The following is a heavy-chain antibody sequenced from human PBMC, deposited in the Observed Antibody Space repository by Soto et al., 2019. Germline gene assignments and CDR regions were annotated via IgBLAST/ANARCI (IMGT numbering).Heavy chain of an antibody. V-gene: IGHV3-21*01. D-gene: IGHD3-22*01. CDR2: ISGNSNYI. CDR1: GFTFSHYT. CDR3: VSDSSGPY. J-gene: IGHJ4*02. Sequence: EVHLVESGGGLVKPGGSLRITCAASGFTFSHYTMNWVRQPPGKGLEWDSAISGNSNYIYYKDSVKGRFTISRDNAKDSLYLQMDSLTDEDTAVYYCVSDSSGPYWGQGTLVNVSS.